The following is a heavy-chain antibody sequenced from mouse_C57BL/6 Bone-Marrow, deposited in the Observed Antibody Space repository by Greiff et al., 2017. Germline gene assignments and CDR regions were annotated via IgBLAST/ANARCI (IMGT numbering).Heavy chain of an antibody. Sequence: VQLQQSGAELARPGASVKLSCKASGYTFTSYGLSWVKQRTGQGLEWIGEIYPRSGNTYYNEKFKGKATLTADKSSSTAYMELRSLTSEDSAVYFCARDPITTVVSDYWGQGTTLTVSS. J-gene: IGHJ2*01. V-gene: IGHV1-81*01. CDR3: ARDPITTVVSDY. CDR2: IYPRSGNT. CDR1: GYTFTSYG. D-gene: IGHD1-1*01.